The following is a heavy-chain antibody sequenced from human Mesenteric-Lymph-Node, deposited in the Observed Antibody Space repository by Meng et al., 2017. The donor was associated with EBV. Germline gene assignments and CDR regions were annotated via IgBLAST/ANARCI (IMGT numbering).Heavy chain of an antibody. CDR1: GYTFTSYY. CDR2: INPSGGST. V-gene: IGHV1-46*01. J-gene: IGHJ4*02. Sequence: QVQLVQSGAEVKKPGASVKVSGKASGYTFTSYYMHWVRQAPGQGLEWMGIINPSGGSTSYAQKFQGRVTMTRDTSTSTVYMELSSLRSEDTAVYYCARVYRPYSGYDPFDYWGQGTLVTVSS. D-gene: IGHD5-12*01. CDR3: ARVYRPYSGYDPFDY.